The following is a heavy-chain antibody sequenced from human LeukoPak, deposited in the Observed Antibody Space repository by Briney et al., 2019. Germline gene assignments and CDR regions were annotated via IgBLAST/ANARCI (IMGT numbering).Heavy chain of an antibody. J-gene: IGHJ4*02. CDR3: ARESGAFSPFGF. CDR1: GGSILSTNW. Sequence: PSGTLSLTCAVSGGSILSTNWGSWVRQPPGKGLEWIGEVHLSGASNYNPSLKSRVSMAIDKTRNHLSLELTSVTAADTSIYYCARESGAFSPFGFWGQGTLVTVSS. D-gene: IGHD1-26*01. V-gene: IGHV4-4*02. CDR2: VHLSGAS.